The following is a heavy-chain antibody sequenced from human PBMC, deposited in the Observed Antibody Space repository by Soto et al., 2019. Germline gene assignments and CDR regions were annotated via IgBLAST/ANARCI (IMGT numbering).Heavy chain of an antibody. CDR1: GDSVSSNSAA. J-gene: IGHJ6*03. V-gene: IGHV6-1*01. D-gene: IGHD1-7*01. CDR3: AGTTSHQWYYMDV. Sequence: SQTLSFTCVISGDSVSSNSAAWNWIRLSPSRGLEWLARTYYRSRWYNDYAVSVRSRITVNPDTSKNQFSLQLTSVTPEDTAVYYCAGTTSHQWYYMDVWGKGTTVTVSS. CDR2: TYYRSRWYN.